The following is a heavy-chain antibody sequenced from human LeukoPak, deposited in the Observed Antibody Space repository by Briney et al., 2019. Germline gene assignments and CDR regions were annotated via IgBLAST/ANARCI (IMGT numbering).Heavy chain of an antibody. Sequence: GGSLRLSCAASGFTFSGYTMNWVRQAPGAGLGWVSSISSSSNYIYYADSVKGRFTISRDNAKKSLNLQMNSLRAEDPAVYFCVRGEPAAGPLHYWGQGTLVTVSS. CDR3: VRGEPAAGPLHY. CDR1: GFTFSGYT. V-gene: IGHV3-21*01. D-gene: IGHD6-13*01. J-gene: IGHJ4*02. CDR2: ISSSSNYI.